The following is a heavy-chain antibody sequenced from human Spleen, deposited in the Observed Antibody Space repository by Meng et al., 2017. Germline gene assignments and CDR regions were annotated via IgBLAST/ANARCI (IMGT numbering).Heavy chain of an antibody. J-gene: IGHJ5*02. V-gene: IGHV4/OR15-8*02. CDR1: GGSSSSIDW. D-gene: IGHD2/OR15-2a*01. CDR2: IYHGGDT. CDR3: ARDEYAGNNWFDP. Sequence: QVQLERAGPGLGKPSGTLALTCVGSGGSSSSIDWWSWVRQPPGKGLEWIGEIYHGGDTNYNPSLKSRVTIAIDKSKNQFSLNLSSVTAADTAVYYCARDEYAGNNWFDPWGQGTLVTVSS.